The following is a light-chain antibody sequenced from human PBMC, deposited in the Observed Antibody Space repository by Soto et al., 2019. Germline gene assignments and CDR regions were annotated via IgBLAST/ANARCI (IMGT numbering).Light chain of an antibody. CDR2: AAS. CDR3: QQSYGTPLT. CDR1: QSISNY. Sequence: DMEMTQSPSSLSASVGDRVTITCRSRQSISNYLNWYQHKPGKVPKPLIYAASRLQSGVPTRFSGSGSVTEFTLTITSLQPEDFATYYCQQSYGTPLTFGGGTKIEIK. V-gene: IGKV1-39*01. J-gene: IGKJ4*01.